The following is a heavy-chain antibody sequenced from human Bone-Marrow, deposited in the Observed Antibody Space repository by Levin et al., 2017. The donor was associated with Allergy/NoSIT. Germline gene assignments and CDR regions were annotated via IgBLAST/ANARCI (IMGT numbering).Heavy chain of an antibody. CDR1: GFTVSNNY. J-gene: IGHJ4*02. Sequence: GESLKISRAVSGFTVSNNYMSWVRQAPGKGLDWVSLIYSGGSTNYADSVKGRFTISRDNFKNTLYLQMNSLRAEDTAVYYCAGGPSRGYWGQGTLVTVSS. CDR3: AGGPSRGY. CDR2: IYSGGST. V-gene: IGHV3-66*01. D-gene: IGHD3-16*01.